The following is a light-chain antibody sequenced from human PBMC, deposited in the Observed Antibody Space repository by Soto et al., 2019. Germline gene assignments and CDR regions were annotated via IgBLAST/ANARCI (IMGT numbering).Light chain of an antibody. CDR3: CSNAGGSTYV. CDR2: EAS. Sequence: QPASVSGSPGQSITISCTGTSSDVGSHKLVSWYQQYPGKAPKLIIFEASKRPSGVSNRFSGSKSGSTASLTISGLQAEDEADYYCCSNAGGSTYVFGTGTKV. J-gene: IGLJ1*01. V-gene: IGLV2-23*01. CDR1: SSDVGSHKL.